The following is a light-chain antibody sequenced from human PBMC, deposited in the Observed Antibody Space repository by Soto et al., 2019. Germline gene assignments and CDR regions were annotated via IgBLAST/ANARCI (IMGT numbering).Light chain of an antibody. Sequence: EILLTQSPATLSLSPGERATLSCGASQSVSSNFLAWYQQKPGLAPRLLIYHASSRATGIPDRFSGSGSGTHFSLTITRLEPEDFAVYYCKQYDSSPYTFGLGTKLEIK. CDR3: KQYDSSPYT. CDR1: QSVSSNF. V-gene: IGKV3D-20*01. CDR2: HAS. J-gene: IGKJ2*01.